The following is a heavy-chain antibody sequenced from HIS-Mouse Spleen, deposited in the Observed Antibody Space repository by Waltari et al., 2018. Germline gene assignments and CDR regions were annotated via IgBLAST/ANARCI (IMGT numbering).Heavy chain of an antibody. Sequence: QLQLQESGPGLVKPSETLSLTCTVPGGSISSSSYYRGWLRQPPGKGLEWIGSIYYSGSTYYNPSLKSRVTISVDTSKNQFSLKLSSVTAADTAVYYCAREIPYSSSWYDWYFDLWGSGTLVTVSS. V-gene: IGHV4-39*07. D-gene: IGHD6-13*01. CDR1: GGSISSSSYY. CDR3: AREIPYSSSWYDWYFDL. CDR2: IYYSGST. J-gene: IGHJ2*01.